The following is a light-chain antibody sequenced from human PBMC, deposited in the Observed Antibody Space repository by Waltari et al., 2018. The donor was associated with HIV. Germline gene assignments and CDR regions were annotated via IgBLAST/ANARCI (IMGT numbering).Light chain of an antibody. V-gene: IGLV1-40*01. CDR3: QSYDSRLSGSVV. CDR2: DNN. CDR1: TSKFGAGFI. Sequence: QSALPQPPSVSGPPGTTVPTSCSGTTSKFGAGFIVHGYQQVPGTAPRLLIYDNNNRPSGVPDRFSGSKSGTSASLAINGLQSEDEADYYCQSYDSRLSGSVVFGGGTKVTVL. J-gene: IGLJ2*01.